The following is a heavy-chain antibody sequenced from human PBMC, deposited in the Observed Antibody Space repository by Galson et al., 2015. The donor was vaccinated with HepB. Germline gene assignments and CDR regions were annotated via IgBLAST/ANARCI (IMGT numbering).Heavy chain of an antibody. CDR3: ARNYGSGSYWEDYNWFDP. D-gene: IGHD3-10*01. CDR2: INAGNGNT. J-gene: IGHJ5*02. V-gene: IGHV1-3*01. Sequence: SVKVSCKASGYTFTSYAMHWGRQAPGQRLEWMGWINAGNGNTKYSQKFQDRVTITRDTSASTAYMELSSLRSEDTAVEYCARNYGSGSYWEDYNWFDPWGQGTLVTVSS. CDR1: GYTFTSYA.